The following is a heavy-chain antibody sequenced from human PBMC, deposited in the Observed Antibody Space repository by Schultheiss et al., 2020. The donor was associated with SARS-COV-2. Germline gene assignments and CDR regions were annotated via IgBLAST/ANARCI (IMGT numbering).Heavy chain of an antibody. V-gene: IGHV1-69*13. CDR2: INPSGGST. J-gene: IGHJ6*02. D-gene: IGHD3-10*01. CDR1: GGTFSSYA. Sequence: SVKVSCKASGGTFSSYAISWVRQAPGQGLEWMGWINPSGGSTSYAQKFQGRVTITADESTSTAYMELSSLRSEDTAVYYCARYYYGSGSYYNPNYYYGMDVWGQGTTVTVSS. CDR3: ARYYYGSGSYYNPNYYYGMDV.